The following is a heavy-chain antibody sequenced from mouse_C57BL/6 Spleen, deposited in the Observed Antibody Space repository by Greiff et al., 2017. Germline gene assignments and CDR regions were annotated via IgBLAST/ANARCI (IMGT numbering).Heavy chain of an antibody. D-gene: IGHD1-2*01. Sequence: EVKLVESGGGLVQPGGSLSLSCAASGFTFTDYYMSWVRQPPGKALEWLGFIRNKANGYTTEYSASVKGLFTISRDNSQSILYLQMNALRAEDSATYYCARYQNYGNYFDYWGQGTTLTVSS. CDR1: GFTFTDYY. CDR2: IRNKANGYTT. CDR3: ARYQNYGNYFDY. V-gene: IGHV7-3*01. J-gene: IGHJ2*01.